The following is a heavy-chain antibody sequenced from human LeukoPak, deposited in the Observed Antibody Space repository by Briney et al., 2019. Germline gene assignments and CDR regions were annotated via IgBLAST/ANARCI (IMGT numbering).Heavy chain of an antibody. D-gene: IGHD3-16*02. J-gene: IGHJ4*02. CDR3: AKDTYYDYVWGSYPDQRGDHY. V-gene: IGHV3-11*01. CDR2: ISSSGSTI. Sequence: GGSLRLSCAASGFTFSDYYMSWIRQAPGKGLEWVSYISSSGSTIYYADSVKGRFTISRDNSKNTLYLQMNSLRAEDTAVYYCAKDTYYDYVWGSYPDQRGDHYWGQGTLVTVSS. CDR1: GFTFSDYY.